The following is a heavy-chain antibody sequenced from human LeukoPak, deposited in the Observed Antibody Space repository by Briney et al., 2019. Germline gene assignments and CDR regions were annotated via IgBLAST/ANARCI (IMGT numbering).Heavy chain of an antibody. CDR3: ARDLSYYDSSGYYY. D-gene: IGHD3-22*01. V-gene: IGHV3-30-3*01. CDR2: ISYDGSNK. Sequence: GGSLRLSCAASGFTFSSYAMHWVRQAPGKGLEGVAVISYDGSNKYYADSVKGRFTISRDNSKNTLYLQMNSLRAEDTAVYYCARDLSYYDSSGYYYWGQGTLVTVSS. CDR1: GFTFSSYA. J-gene: IGHJ4*02.